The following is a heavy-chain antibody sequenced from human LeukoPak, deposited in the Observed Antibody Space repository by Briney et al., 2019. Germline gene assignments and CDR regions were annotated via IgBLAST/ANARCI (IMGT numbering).Heavy chain of an antibody. CDR1: GFTFSNYG. V-gene: IGHV3-23*01. J-gene: IGHJ3*02. D-gene: IGHD3-10*01. CDR3: AKGVRITMVRGAFDI. Sequence: SGGSLRLSCAVSGFTFSNYGMSWVRQAPGKGLEWVSTISGSGGRTYYADSVKGRFTISRDNSKNTLYLQMNSLRAEDTAVYYCAKGVRITMVRGAFDIWGQGTMVTVSS. CDR2: ISGSGGRT.